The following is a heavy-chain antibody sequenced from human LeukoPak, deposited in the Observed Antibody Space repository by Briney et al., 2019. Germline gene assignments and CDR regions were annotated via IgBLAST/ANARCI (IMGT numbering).Heavy chain of an antibody. CDR2: IMPISGTA. CDR1: GGTFSSYD. D-gene: IGHD2-2*01. CDR3: ARASRLFSHCSSTSCYYY. V-gene: IGHV1-69*13. Sequence: SVKVSCKASGGTFSSYDISWVRQAPGQGLEWMGGIMPISGTANYAQKFQGRVTITADESTSTAYMELSSLRSEDTAVYYCARASRLFSHCSSTSCYYYWGQGTLVTVSS. J-gene: IGHJ4*02.